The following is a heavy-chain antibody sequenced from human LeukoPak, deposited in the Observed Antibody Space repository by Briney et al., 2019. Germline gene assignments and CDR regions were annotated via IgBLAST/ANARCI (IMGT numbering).Heavy chain of an antibody. CDR3: ARGVSYYDNSGHPGWYFDL. CDR2: IRTTGDT. J-gene: IGHJ2*01. V-gene: IGHV3-13*01. D-gene: IGHD3-22*01. Sequence: GGSLRLSCAVSGFTFYYYDMHWVLQAPGKRLEWVSAIRTTGDTHYPDSVKGRFAMSREDAKNSVHLQMNTLRAGDTAVYYCARGVSYYDNSGHPGWYFDLWGRGTLVTVSS. CDR1: GFTFYYYD.